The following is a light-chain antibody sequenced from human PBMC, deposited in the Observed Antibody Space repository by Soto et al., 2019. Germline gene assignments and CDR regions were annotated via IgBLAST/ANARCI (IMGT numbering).Light chain of an antibody. CDR1: QSVSSSY. Sequence: EIVLTQSPGTLSLSPGERATLSCRASQSVSSSYLAWYQQKPGQAPRLLIYGASSRATGIPDRFSGSGSGTDSTLTITIMEPEYFAVHYCQQYGSSPRITFGQGTRLEIK. CDR2: GAS. CDR3: QQYGSSPRIT. J-gene: IGKJ5*01. V-gene: IGKV3-20*01.